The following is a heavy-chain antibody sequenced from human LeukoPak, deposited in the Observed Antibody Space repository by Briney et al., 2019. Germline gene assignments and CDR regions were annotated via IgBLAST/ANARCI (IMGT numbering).Heavy chain of an antibody. CDR1: GFTFGTYW. J-gene: IGHJ4*02. V-gene: IGHV3-74*01. D-gene: IGHD3-10*01. CDR3: ATDSYVSGSYYRLFY. Sequence: GGSLRLSCGASGFTFGTYWMHWVRQAPGKGLVWVSGINSDGGTATYTDSVKGRFTIARDNAKNTLYLQMNNLRAEDTAIYYCATDSYVSGSYYRLFYWGQGTLVTVSS. CDR2: INSDGGTA.